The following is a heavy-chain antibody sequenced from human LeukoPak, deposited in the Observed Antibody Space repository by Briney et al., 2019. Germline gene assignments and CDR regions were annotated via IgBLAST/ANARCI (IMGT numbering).Heavy chain of an antibody. Sequence: ASVKVSCKASGYTFTSYGISWVRQAPGQGLEWMGWISVYNGNTYYAQNLQGRVTMTTNTSTSTAYIELRSLRSDDTAIYYCAREGRYYYYYMDVWGKGTTVTVSS. V-gene: IGHV1-18*01. CDR2: ISVYNGNT. J-gene: IGHJ6*03. CDR3: AREGRYYYYYMDV. CDR1: GYTFTSYG.